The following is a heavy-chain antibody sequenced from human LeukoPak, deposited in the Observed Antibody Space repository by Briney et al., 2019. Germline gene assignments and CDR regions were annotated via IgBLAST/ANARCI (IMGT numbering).Heavy chain of an antibody. CDR1: GGSISSGDYY. Sequence: SQTLSLTCTLSGGSISSGDYYWSWIRQPPGKGLEWIGHVYYSGRTYYNPSLKSRLTVSVDTSKNQFSLKLSSVTAADTAVYYCARAVYSNSYHFDYWGQGTLLTVSS. CDR3: ARAVYSNSYHFDY. D-gene: IGHD6-6*01. J-gene: IGHJ4*02. CDR2: VYYSGRT. V-gene: IGHV4-30-4*08.